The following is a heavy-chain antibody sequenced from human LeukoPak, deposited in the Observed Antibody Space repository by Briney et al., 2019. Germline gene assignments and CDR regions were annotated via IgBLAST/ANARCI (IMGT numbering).Heavy chain of an antibody. J-gene: IGHJ4*02. CDR3: ARERYCSSTSCPHGDLDY. D-gene: IGHD2-2*01. V-gene: IGHV3-48*03. CDR2: IGVSGSTM. Sequence: PGGSLRLSCTASGFTFSSYEMNWVRQAPGKGLEWVSYIGVSGSTMYYAESVKGRFTISRDNAKNSLYLQMNSLRAGDTAVYYCARERYCSSTSCPHGDLDYWGQGTLVSVSS. CDR1: GFTFSSYE.